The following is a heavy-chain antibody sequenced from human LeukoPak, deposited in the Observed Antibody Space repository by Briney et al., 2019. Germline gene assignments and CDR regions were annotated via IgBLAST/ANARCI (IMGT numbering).Heavy chain of an antibody. CDR2: MKGDGSEK. D-gene: IGHD1-26*01. CDR3: ARDANTGNYWFDY. V-gene: IGHV3-7*01. Sequence: GGSLRLSCAASGFTFSNYWMSWVRQAPGKGLEWVANMKGDGSEKHYVDSMKGRLTISRDNAKNSLYLQMNSLRAEDTAVYYCARDANTGNYWFDYWGQGTLVTVSS. J-gene: IGHJ4*02. CDR1: GFTFSNYW.